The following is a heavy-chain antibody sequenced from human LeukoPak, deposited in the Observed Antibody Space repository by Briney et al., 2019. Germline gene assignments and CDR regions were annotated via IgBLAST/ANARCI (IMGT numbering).Heavy chain of an antibody. CDR3: ATANDYSNSDFDY. V-gene: IGHV1-24*01. J-gene: IGHJ4*02. CDR2: FDPEDGET. D-gene: IGHD4-11*01. Sequence: GASVKVSCKVSGYTLTELSMHWVRQAPGKGLEWMGGFDPEDGETIYAQKFQGRVTMTEGTSTDTAYMELSSLRSEDTAVYYCATANDYSNSDFDYWGQGTLVTVSS. CDR1: GYTLTELS.